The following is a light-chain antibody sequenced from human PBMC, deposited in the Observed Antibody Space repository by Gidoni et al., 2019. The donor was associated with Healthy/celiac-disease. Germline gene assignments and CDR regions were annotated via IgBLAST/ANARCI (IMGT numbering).Light chain of an antibody. CDR2: GAS. V-gene: IGKV3-15*01. J-gene: IGKJ1*01. CDR3: QQYNNWWT. CDR1: QSVSSN. Sequence: EIVMTQSPATLSVSPGERATLSCRASQSVSSNLAWYQQKPGQAPRLLIYGASTRATGSQARFSGSGSGTEFTLSISSLQSEDFAVYYCQQYNNWWTFGQGTKVEIK.